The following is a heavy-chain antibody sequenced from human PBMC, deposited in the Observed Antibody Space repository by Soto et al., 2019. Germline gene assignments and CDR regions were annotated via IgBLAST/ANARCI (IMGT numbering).Heavy chain of an antibody. J-gene: IGHJ4*02. CDR3: ARDAYGSSFVFDY. V-gene: IGHV3-30-3*01. CDR2: ISYDGSNK. Sequence: QVQLVESGGGVVQPGRSLRLSCAASGFTFSSYAMHWVRQAPGKGLEWVAVISYDGSNKYYADSVKGRFTISRDNSKNKLYLQMNSLRAEDTAVYYCARDAYGSSFVFDYWGQGTLVTVSS. CDR1: GFTFSSYA. D-gene: IGHD6-6*01.